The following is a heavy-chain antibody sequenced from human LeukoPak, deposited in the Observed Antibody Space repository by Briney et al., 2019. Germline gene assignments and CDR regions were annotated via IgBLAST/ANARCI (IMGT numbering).Heavy chain of an antibody. CDR2: IYYSAST. Sequence: PSETLSLTCTVSGGFISSSSYYWGWIRQPPGKGLEWIGSIYYSASTYYNPSLKSRVTISVDTSKNQFALKLSSVTAADTAVYYCARVLVTIFGVVITHDAFDIWGQGTMVTVSS. J-gene: IGHJ3*02. CDR3: ARVLVTIFGVVITHDAFDI. D-gene: IGHD3-3*01. V-gene: IGHV4-39*06. CDR1: GGFISSSSYY.